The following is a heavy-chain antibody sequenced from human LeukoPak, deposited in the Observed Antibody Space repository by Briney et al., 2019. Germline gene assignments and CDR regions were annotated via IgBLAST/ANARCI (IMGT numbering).Heavy chain of an antibody. CDR2: INPNSGGT. Sequence: ASVKVSCKASGYTFTGYYMHWVRPAPGQGLEWMGWINPNSGGTNYAQKFQGRVTMTRDTSISTAYMELSRLRSDDTAVYYCARGTSMTTVTARFDPWGQGTPVTVSS. CDR3: ARGTSMTTVTARFDP. D-gene: IGHD4-17*01. V-gene: IGHV1-2*02. J-gene: IGHJ5*02. CDR1: GYTFTGYY.